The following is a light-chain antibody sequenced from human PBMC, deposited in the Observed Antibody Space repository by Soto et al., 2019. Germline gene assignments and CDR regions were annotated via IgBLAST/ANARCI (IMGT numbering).Light chain of an antibody. J-gene: IGKJ4*01. Sequence: EIVMTQSPATLSVSPGERATLSCRASQSVSSNLAWYQQKPGQAPRLLIYGASTRATGLPARFSGSGSGTEFTLNISSLKSEDIAVYYCQQFNNWPLTFGGGTKVEIK. CDR1: QSVSSN. CDR3: QQFNNWPLT. V-gene: IGKV3-15*01. CDR2: GAS.